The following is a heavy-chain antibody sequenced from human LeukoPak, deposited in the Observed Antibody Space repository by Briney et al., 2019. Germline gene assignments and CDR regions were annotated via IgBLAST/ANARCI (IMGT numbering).Heavy chain of an antibody. Sequence: GASVTVSCKASGYTFTSYAMHWVRQAPGQRLEWMGWINAGNGNTKYSQKFQGRVTITRDTSASTAYMELSSLRSEDTAVYYCASSSGWPYYFDYWGQGTLVTVSS. CDR1: GYTFTSYA. D-gene: IGHD6-19*01. J-gene: IGHJ4*02. CDR2: INAGNGNT. CDR3: ASSSGWPYYFDY. V-gene: IGHV1-3*01.